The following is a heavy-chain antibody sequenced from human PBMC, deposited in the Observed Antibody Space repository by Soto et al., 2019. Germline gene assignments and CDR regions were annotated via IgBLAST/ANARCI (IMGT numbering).Heavy chain of an antibody. Sequence: EVQLVESGGGLVQPGGSLRLSCAVSEFTSSNYWMSWVRQAPGKGPEWVANIKQDGGEKYYVDSVRGRFSISRDNANNSLYLQMNSLRVEDTAVCYCVSVANRYFDLWGRGTLVTVSS. CDR1: EFTSSNYW. V-gene: IGHV3-7*01. J-gene: IGHJ2*01. CDR2: IKQDGGEK. CDR3: VSVANRYFDL. D-gene: IGHD2-21*01.